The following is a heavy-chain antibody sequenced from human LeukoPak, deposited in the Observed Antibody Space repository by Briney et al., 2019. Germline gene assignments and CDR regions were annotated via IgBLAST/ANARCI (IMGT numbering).Heavy chain of an antibody. CDR2: IWYDGSNK. CDR1: GFTFSSYG. CDR3: ASTGDSSSSRGLFDY. D-gene: IGHD6-6*01. Sequence: GRSLRLSCAASGFTFSSYGMHWVRQAPGKGLEWVAVIWYDGSNKYYADSVKGRFTISRDNSKNTLYLQMNSLRAEDTAVYYCASTGDSSSSRGLFDYWGQGTLVTVSS. J-gene: IGHJ4*02. V-gene: IGHV3-33*01.